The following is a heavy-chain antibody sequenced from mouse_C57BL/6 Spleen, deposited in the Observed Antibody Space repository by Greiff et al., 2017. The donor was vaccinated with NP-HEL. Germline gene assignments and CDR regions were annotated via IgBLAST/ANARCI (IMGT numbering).Heavy chain of an antibody. CDR2: ISYDGSN. J-gene: IGHJ2*01. CDR3: AREANWEAYFDY. V-gene: IGHV3-6*01. D-gene: IGHD4-1*01. CDR1: GYSITSGYY. Sequence: DVQLQESGPGLVKPSQSLSLTCSVTGYSITSGYYWNWIRQFPGNKLEWMGYISYDGSNNYNPSLKNRISITRDTSKNQFFLKLNSVTTEDTATYYCAREANWEAYFDYWGQGTTLTVSS.